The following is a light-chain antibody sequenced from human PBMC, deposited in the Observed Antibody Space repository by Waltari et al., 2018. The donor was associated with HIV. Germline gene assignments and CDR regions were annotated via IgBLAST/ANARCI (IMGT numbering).Light chain of an antibody. CDR1: QRISTS. CDR2: SAS. J-gene: IGKJ4*01. V-gene: IGKV1-39*01. Sequence: DIQMTQSPSSLSAFVGDRVTITCQASQRISTSLNWYRQKPGKAPNLLIYSASTLQSGVPSRFSGSGSGTDFTLTISSLQPEDFATYYCQQSYITPRTFGGGTKVEIK. CDR3: QQSYITPRT.